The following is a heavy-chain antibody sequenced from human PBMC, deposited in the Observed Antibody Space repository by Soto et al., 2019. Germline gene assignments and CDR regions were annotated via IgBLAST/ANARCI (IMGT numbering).Heavy chain of an antibody. J-gene: IGHJ6*02. CDR2: INHRGSS. Sequence: QVQLQQWGAGLLKPSETLSLTCAVNGGSLSGYYWSWIRQSPGKGLEWIGEINHRGSSDYNPSLKGRVTISIDASKNHVTLELTSVTAADTAVYYCARSDNRNSLYGVDVWGQGTAVTVSS. CDR3: ARSDNRNSLYGVDV. V-gene: IGHV4-34*01. D-gene: IGHD1-7*01. CDR1: GGSLSGYY.